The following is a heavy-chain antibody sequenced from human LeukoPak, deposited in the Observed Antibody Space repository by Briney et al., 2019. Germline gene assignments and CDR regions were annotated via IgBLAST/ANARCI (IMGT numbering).Heavy chain of an antibody. CDR1: GFTFSDYY. J-gene: IGHJ5*02. D-gene: IGHD3-3*01. CDR2: ISSSCSTI. Sequence: KPGGSLRLSCAASGFTFSDYYMSWIRQAPGKGLEWVSYISSSCSTIYFADSVKGRFTVSRDNAKNSLSLQMNSLRAEDTAVYYCARDFWSGFYNNWFDPWGQGTLVIVSS. CDR3: ARDFWSGFYNNWFDP. V-gene: IGHV3-11*01.